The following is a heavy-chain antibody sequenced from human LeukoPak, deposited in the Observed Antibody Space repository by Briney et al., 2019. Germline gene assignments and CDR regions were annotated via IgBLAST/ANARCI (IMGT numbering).Heavy chain of an antibody. Sequence: GGSLRLSCEASGFTFSAYAMTWVRQAPGKGLEWVSSIGSDNKPHYSESVKGRFAISRDNSKNTLYLQMNSLRAEDTAVYYCARDRVATINYYGMDVWGQGTTVTVSS. CDR2: IGSDNKP. CDR1: GFTFSAYA. D-gene: IGHD5-12*01. J-gene: IGHJ6*02. V-gene: IGHV3-23*01. CDR3: ARDRVATINYYGMDV.